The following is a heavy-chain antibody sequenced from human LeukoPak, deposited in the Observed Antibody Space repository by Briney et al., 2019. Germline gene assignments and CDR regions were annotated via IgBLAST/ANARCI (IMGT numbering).Heavy chain of an antibody. CDR2: IYYSGST. V-gene: IGHV4-59*06. CDR1: GGSISSYY. CDR3: ARDRGPLSGSGYYYFDY. Sequence: PSETLSLTCTVSGGSISSYYWSWIRQHPGKGLEWIGYIYYSGSTYYNPSLKSRVTISVDTSKNQFSLKLSSVTAADTAVYYCARDRGPLSGSGYYYFDYWGQGTLVTVSS. D-gene: IGHD3-10*01. J-gene: IGHJ4*02.